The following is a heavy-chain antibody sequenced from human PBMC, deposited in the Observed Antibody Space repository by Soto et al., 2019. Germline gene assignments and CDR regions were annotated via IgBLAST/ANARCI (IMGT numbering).Heavy chain of an antibody. CDR1: GYSFTSYW. V-gene: IGHV5-51*01. D-gene: IGHD4-17*01. Sequence: HGESLKISCKGSGYSFTSYWIGWVRQMPGKGLEWMGIIYPGDSDTRYSPSFQGQVTISADKSISTAYLQWSSLKASDTAMYYCARLSGDYPYYYYGMDVWGQGTTVTVSS. J-gene: IGHJ6*02. CDR2: IYPGDSDT. CDR3: ARLSGDYPYYYYGMDV.